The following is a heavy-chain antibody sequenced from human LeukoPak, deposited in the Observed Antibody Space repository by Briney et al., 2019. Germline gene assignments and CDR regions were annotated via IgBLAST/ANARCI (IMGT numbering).Heavy chain of an antibody. CDR2: IYTSGST. CDR1: GGSICNYY. D-gene: IGHD6-13*01. CDR3: ARDVSGQQLAFDN. V-gene: IGHV4-4*07. Sequence: SETLSLTCTVSGGSICNYYWSWIRQPAGKGLEWIGRIYTSGSTDHNPSLKSRVTMSVDTSKNQFSLKLTSVTAADTAVYYCARDVSGQQLAFDNWGQGTLVTVSS. J-gene: IGHJ4*02.